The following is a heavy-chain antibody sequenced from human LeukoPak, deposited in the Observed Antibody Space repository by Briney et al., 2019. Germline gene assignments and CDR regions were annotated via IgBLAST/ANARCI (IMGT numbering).Heavy chain of an antibody. J-gene: IGHJ4*02. CDR2: IKQDGSEK. V-gene: IGHV3-7*04. CDR1: GFTFSYYW. Sequence: GGSLRLSCAASGFTFSYYWMGRVRQAPGKGLEWVANIKQDGSEKYYVDSVKGRFTISRDNAKNSLYLQMNRMRAEDTAVYYCARDEHQYYHASSGRFDYWGQGILVTVSS. CDR3: ARDEHQYYHASSGRFDY. D-gene: IGHD3-22*01.